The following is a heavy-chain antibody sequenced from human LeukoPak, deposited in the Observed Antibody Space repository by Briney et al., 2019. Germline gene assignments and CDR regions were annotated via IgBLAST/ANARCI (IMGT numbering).Heavy chain of an antibody. J-gene: IGHJ3*02. CDR1: GYSFTNYG. Sequence: GESLKISCQASGYSFTNYGIGWVRQMPGKGLEWMGISYPGDSDTRYSPSFQGQVTISVDKSITTAYLQWSSLQASDTAMYYCTRRTRGGSGSYGDAFDIGGQGTMVTVSS. CDR3: TRRTRGGSGSYGDAFDI. D-gene: IGHD3-10*01. CDR2: SYPGDSDT. V-gene: IGHV5-51*01.